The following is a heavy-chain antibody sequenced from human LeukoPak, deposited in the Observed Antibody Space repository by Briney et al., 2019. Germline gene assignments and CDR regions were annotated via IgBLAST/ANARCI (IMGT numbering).Heavy chain of an antibody. J-gene: IGHJ5*02. V-gene: IGHV3-33*01. Sequence: PGGXXXXXXAAXGXXFSSYGMHWVRQAPGKGLEWVAVIWYDGSNKYYADSVKGRFTISRDNSKKTLYLQMNRLRDEDTAVYYCARGATGGFSGDLHWFDPWGQGTLVTVSS. D-gene: IGHD4-17*01. CDR1: GXXFSSYG. CDR3: ARGATGGFSGDLHWFDP. CDR2: IWYDGSNK.